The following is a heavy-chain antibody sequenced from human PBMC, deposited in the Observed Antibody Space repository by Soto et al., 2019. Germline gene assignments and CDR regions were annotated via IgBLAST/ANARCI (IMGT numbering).Heavy chain of an antibody. J-gene: IGHJ6*03. Sequence: ASVKVSCKASGYTITSYGLSWVRQAPGQGLEWMGWISAYNGNTNYAQKLQGRVTMTTDTSTSTAYMELRSLRSDDTAVYYCARGRDFWSGYFLETKSYYYYYMDVWGKGTTVTVSS. D-gene: IGHD3-3*01. V-gene: IGHV1-18*01. CDR1: GYTITSYG. CDR2: ISAYNGNT. CDR3: ARGRDFWSGYFLETKSYYYYYMDV.